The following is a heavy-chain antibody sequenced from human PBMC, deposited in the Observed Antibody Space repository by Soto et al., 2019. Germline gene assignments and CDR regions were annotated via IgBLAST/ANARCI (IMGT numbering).Heavy chain of an antibody. CDR2: ISSTAGSTS. Sequence: GGTLRLTWATSGFTFSTYPMTWVRQAPGKGLGWVSSISSTAGSTSSYADSVNGSFAIARDFSDNTLYLQMNTLRVDDTAVYFCGNGVLSFHYGMDVWGQGTTVTVSS. CDR1: GFTFSTYP. D-gene: IGHD3-10*01. V-gene: IGHV3-23*01. CDR3: GNGVLSFHYGMDV. J-gene: IGHJ6*02.